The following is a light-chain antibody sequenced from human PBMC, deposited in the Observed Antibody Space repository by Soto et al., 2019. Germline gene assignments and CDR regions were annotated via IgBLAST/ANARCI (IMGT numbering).Light chain of an antibody. Sequence: PRSPAPRPLSPGERGTRAGRASQSVSRSQLAWYQQKTGQAPRLLIYGASTRATGIPARFSGSGSGTEFTLTISSLQSEYFAVAYCQQYTNWPPNTFGQGTRLEIK. CDR2: GAS. CDR1: QSVSRS. V-gene: IGKV3-15*01. CDR3: QQYTNWPPNT. J-gene: IGKJ5*01.